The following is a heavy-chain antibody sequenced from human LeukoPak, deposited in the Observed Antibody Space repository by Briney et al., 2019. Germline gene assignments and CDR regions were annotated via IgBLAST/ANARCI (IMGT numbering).Heavy chain of an antibody. Sequence: PGGSLRLSCATSGFTFSSYAIHWVRQAPGKGLEWVAVISHDGSNKYYADSMKGRFTISRDNSKNTLYLQMNSLRAEDTAVYYCARSLGSSGPVDYWGQGTLVTVSS. CDR2: ISHDGSNK. D-gene: IGHD6-19*01. CDR3: ARSLGSSGPVDY. J-gene: IGHJ4*02. CDR1: GFTFSSYA. V-gene: IGHV3-30-3*01.